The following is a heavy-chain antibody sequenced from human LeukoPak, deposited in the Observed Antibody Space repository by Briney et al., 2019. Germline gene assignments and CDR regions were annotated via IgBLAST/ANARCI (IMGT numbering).Heavy chain of an antibody. D-gene: IGHD2-15*01. CDR2: IYYSGST. Sequence: SETLSLTCTVSGVSISSSSYYWGWIRQPPGKGLEWIGSIYYSGSTYYNPSLKSRFTISVDTSKNQFSLKLSSVTAADTAVYYCARVVTATSNWFDPWGQGTLVTVSS. CDR1: GVSISSSSYY. J-gene: IGHJ5*02. V-gene: IGHV4-39*07. CDR3: ARVVTATSNWFDP.